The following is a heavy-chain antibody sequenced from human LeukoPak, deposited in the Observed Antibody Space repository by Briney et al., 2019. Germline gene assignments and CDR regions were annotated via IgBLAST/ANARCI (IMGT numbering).Heavy chain of an antibody. CDR3: ASLWFGELFHDAFDI. J-gene: IGHJ3*02. D-gene: IGHD3-10*01. Sequence: GGSLRLSCAASGFTFDDYGMSWVRQAPGKGLEWVSGINWNGGSTGYADSVKGRFTISRDNAKNSLYLQMNSLRAEDTALYYCASLWFGELFHDAFDIWGQGTMVTVPS. CDR2: INWNGGST. V-gene: IGHV3-20*04. CDR1: GFTFDDYG.